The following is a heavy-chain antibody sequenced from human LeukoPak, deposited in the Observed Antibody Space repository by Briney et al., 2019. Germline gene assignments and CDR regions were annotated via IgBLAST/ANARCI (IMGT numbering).Heavy chain of an antibody. V-gene: IGHV4-59*01. D-gene: IGHD3-16*01. CDR3: ATSYDHGWLIGS. J-gene: IGHJ4*02. CDR1: GGSITNDY. CDR2: IHYSGTI. Sequence: SETLSLTCTVSGGSITNDYWNWIRQSSGKQLEWIGSIHYSGTINYSPSLKSRITISLGTSKNQFSLKLSSVTAADTAMYYCATSYDHGWLIGSWGQGTLVTVSS.